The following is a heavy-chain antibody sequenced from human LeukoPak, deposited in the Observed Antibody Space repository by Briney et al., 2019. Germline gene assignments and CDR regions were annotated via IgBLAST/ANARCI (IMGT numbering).Heavy chain of an antibody. CDR3: ARQISSSSAAFDF. J-gene: IGHJ3*01. CDR1: GGSFSGYY. Sequence: SETLSLTCAVYGGSFSGYYWSWIRQPPGKGLEWIGEINHSGSTNYNPSLKSRVTISVDTSKKQFSLKLSSVTAADTAVFYCARQISSSSAAFDFWGQGTLVTVSS. V-gene: IGHV4-34*01. D-gene: IGHD6-6*01. CDR2: INHSGST.